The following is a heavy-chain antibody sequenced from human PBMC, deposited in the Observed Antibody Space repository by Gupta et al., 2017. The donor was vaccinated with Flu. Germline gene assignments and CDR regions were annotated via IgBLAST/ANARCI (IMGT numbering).Heavy chain of an antibody. CDR2: IIAASGTT. D-gene: IGHD1-20*01. CDR3: ARLTGLLDS. Sequence: SGGTVSGFAVSWVRRAPGQGLEWMGSIIAASGTTSYAQSFHDRVRLSADESATVVYMELSSLRVDDTAIYYGARLTGLLDSWGEGTLVTVS. J-gene: IGHJ5*02. CDR1: GGTVSGFA. V-gene: IGHV1-69*01.